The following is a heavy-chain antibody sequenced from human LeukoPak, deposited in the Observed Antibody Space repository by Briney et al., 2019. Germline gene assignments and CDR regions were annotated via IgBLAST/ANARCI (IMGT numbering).Heavy chain of an antibody. Sequence: GGSLRLSCAASGFTFSSYWMHWVRQAPGKGLVWVSRINSDGSSTSYADSVKGRFTISRDNAKNSLYLQMNSLRAEDTAVYYCATGPQWFGELFCDYWGQGILVSVSS. D-gene: IGHD3-10*01. CDR1: GFTFSSYW. J-gene: IGHJ4*02. CDR2: INSDGSST. CDR3: ATGPQWFGELFCDY. V-gene: IGHV3-74*01.